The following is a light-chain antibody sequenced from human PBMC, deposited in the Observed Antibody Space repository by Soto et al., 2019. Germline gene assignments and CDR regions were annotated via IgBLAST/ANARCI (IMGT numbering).Light chain of an antibody. CDR3: QSYDTSLSGSYV. J-gene: IGLJ1*01. CDR2: GNN. CDR1: SSNIGAGYD. Sequence: QAVVTQPPSVSGAPGQRVSISCTGSSSNIGAGYDVHWYKQLPGTAPKLLMYGNNNRPSGVPDRFSGSKSGTSASLAITGLQAEDEADYYCQSYDTSLSGSYVFGTGTKLTVL. V-gene: IGLV1-40*01.